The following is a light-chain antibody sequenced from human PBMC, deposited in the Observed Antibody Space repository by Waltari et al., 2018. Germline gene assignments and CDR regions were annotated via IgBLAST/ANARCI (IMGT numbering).Light chain of an antibody. J-gene: IGLJ3*02. CDR3: SSFTRASSWV. CDR2: DVN. V-gene: IGLV2-14*03. Sequence: HSALAQPASVSGSPGQSITIPCTGTSSDVGAYNYFTRYQQHPGKAPRLMIYDVNNRPSGVSNRFSGSKSGNTASLTISGLQAEDEADYYCSSFTRASSWVFGGGTKLTV. CDR1: SSDVGAYNY.